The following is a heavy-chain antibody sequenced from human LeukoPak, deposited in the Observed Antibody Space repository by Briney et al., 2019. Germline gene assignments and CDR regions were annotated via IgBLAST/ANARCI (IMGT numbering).Heavy chain of an antibody. V-gene: IGHV3-23*01. J-gene: IGHJ4*02. Sequence: QPGGSLRLSCAVSGFTFRIYAMTWVRQAPGKGLEWVSSISGSGGTYYADSVKGRFTISRDNSKNTLYLQMNSLRAEDTAVYYCAKEWVKEGGQGTLVTVSS. CDR2: ISGSGGT. CDR1: GFTFRIYA. CDR3: AKEWVKE. D-gene: IGHD1-26*01.